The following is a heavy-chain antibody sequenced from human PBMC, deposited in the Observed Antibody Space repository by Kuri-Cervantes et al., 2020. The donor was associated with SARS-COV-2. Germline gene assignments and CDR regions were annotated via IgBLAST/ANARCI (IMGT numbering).Heavy chain of an antibody. J-gene: IGHJ4*02. Sequence: LSLTCAASGFTFDDYAMHWVRQAPGKGLEWVSLISGDGGSTYYADSVKGRFTISRDNSKNSLYLQMNSLRTEDTALYYCAKARYDSSGYYDYWGQGTLVTVSS. CDR3: AKARYDSSGYYDY. CDR2: ISGDGGST. CDR1: GFTFDDYA. D-gene: IGHD3-22*01. V-gene: IGHV3-43*02.